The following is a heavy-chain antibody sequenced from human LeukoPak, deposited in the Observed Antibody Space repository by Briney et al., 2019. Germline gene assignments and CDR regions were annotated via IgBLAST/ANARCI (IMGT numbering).Heavy chain of an antibody. J-gene: IGHJ5*02. D-gene: IGHD3-10*01. CDR1: GYTFTNYA. CDR3: AGTPSGEMVRGFITWFDP. V-gene: IGHV1-3*01. CDR2: INAGNGNT. Sequence: ASVKVSCKASGYTFTNYALHWVRQAPGQRLEWMGWINAGNGNTKYSQKFQGRVTITRDISASTGYMELSSLRSEDTAVYYCAGTPSGEMVRGFITWFDPWGQGTLVTVSS.